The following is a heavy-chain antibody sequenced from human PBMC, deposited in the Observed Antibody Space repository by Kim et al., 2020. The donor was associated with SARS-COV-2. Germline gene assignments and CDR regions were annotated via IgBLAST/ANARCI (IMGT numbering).Heavy chain of an antibody. CDR3: ARDRTAFDY. D-gene: IGHD1-1*01. Sequence: GGSLRLSCAVSGLTFSTTDMHWVRQAPGKGLEWIAYISRSGSAIVYADSVKGRFTISRDEAKNSIFLQMNSLRDEDTAVYYCARDRTAFDYWGPGTLVTVSS. V-gene: IGHV3-48*02. CDR2: ISRSGSAI. J-gene: IGHJ4*02. CDR1: GLTFSTTD.